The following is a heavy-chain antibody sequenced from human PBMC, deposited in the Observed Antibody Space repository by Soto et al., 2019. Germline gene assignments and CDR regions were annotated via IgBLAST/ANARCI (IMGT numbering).Heavy chain of an antibody. V-gene: IGHV3-30*03. CDR1: GFTFSSYG. CDR3: ASALLRYFDWLFDY. Sequence: GGSLRLSCAASGFTFSSYGMHWVRQAPGKGLEWVAVISYDGSNKYYADSVKGRFTISRDNSKNTLYLQMNSLRAEDTAVYYCASALLRYFDWLFDYWGQGTLVTVSS. CDR2: ISYDGSNK. J-gene: IGHJ4*02. D-gene: IGHD3-9*01.